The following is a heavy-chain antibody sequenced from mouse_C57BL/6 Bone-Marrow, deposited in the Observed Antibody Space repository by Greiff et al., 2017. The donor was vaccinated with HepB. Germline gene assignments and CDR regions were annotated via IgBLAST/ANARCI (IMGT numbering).Heavy chain of an antibody. V-gene: IGHV1-69*01. D-gene: IGHD1-1*01. CDR1: GYTFTSYG. J-gene: IGHJ2*01. CDR2: IDPSDSYT. Sequence: QVQLQQPGAELVMPGASVKLSCKASGYTFTSYGMPGVKRRPGHGLEWIGEIDPSDSYTNYNETFKSKATLTVDTSSSTAYMQLSILTSEDSAVYYCARGPFYYYGSSYWGQGTTLTVSS. CDR3: ARGPFYYYGSSY.